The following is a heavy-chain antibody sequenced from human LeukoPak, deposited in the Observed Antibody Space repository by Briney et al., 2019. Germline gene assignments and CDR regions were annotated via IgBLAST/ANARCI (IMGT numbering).Heavy chain of an antibody. Sequence: PGGSLRLSCAASGFTFSSYAMSWVRQAPGKGLEWVSGISGSGGSTYYADSVKGRFTISRDYSKNTLFLQMNSLRAEDTAVYYYATHPPYSTWYYFDYWGQGTLVTVSS. CDR1: GFTFSSYA. V-gene: IGHV3-23*01. CDR2: ISGSGGST. CDR3: ATHPPYSTWYYFDY. D-gene: IGHD6-13*01. J-gene: IGHJ4*02.